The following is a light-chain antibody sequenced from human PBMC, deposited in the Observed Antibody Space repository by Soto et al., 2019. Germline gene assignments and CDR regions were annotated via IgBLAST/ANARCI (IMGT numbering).Light chain of an antibody. CDR1: QSVSTN. V-gene: IGKV3-20*01. CDR2: GAS. CDR3: QQYGGSPFT. Sequence: EIVLTQSPGTLSLSPGGRATLSCRASQSVSTNVAWYQQKPGQAPRLLIYGASSRATGIPDRFSGSGSGTDFTLTISRLEPEDFGVYYCQQYGGSPFTFGPGTKVDIK. J-gene: IGKJ3*01.